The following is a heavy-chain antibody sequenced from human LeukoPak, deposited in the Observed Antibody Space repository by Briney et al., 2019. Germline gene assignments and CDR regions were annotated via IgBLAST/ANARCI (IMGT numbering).Heavy chain of an antibody. CDR1: GGSISRGSYY. CDR3: ARQTFGVLYFDS. CDR2: IYNSGST. D-gene: IGHD3-16*01. J-gene: IGHJ4*02. Sequence: PSQTLSLTCVVSGGSISRGSYYWNWIRQPAGKGLEWMGRIYNSGSTNYNPSLKSRVTISADMSRNQLSLQLTSVTAADTAVYYCARQTFGVLYFDSWGQGTLVIVSS. V-gene: IGHV4-61*02.